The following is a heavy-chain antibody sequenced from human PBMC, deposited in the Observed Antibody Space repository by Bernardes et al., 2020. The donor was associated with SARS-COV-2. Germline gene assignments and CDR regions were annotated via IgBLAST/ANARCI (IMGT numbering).Heavy chain of an antibody. Sequence: SETLSLTCTVSGGSISSSSYYWGWIRQPPGKGLEWIGSIYYSGSTYYNPSLKSRVTISVDTSKNQFSLKLSSVTAADTAVYYCARILRLSYFDYWGQGTLVTVSS. J-gene: IGHJ4*02. D-gene: IGHD3-22*01. CDR2: IYYSGST. CDR3: ARILRLSYFDY. V-gene: IGHV4-39*01. CDR1: GGSISSSSYY.